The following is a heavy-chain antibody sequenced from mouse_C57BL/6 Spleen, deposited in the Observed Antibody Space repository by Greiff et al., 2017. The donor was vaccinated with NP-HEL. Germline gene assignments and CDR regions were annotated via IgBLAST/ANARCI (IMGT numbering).Heavy chain of an antibody. CDR2: ISYDGSN. CDR1: GYSITSGYY. CDR3: ARDHYSNYFDY. Sequence: VQLQQSGPGLVKPSQSLSLTCSVTGYSITSGYYWNWIRQFPGNKLEWMGYISYDGSNNYNPSLKNRISITRDTSKNQFFLKLNSVTTEDTATYYCARDHYSNYFDYWGQGTTLTVSS. V-gene: IGHV3-6*01. J-gene: IGHJ2*01. D-gene: IGHD2-5*01.